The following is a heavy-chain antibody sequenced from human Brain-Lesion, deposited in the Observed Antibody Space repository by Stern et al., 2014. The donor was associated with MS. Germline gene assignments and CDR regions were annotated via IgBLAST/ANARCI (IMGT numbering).Heavy chain of an antibody. J-gene: IGHJ6*02. CDR1: GGSISSGGYY. V-gene: IGHV4-61*02. CDR2: IFNSGST. D-gene: IGHD2-2*01. CDR3: ARGRVVPGFQYYATDV. Sequence: VQLVESGPGLVKPSQTLSLSCTVSGGSISSGGYYWSWIRQPAGKGLEWIGRIFNSGSTSYNPPLKSRVTISIDTSKTHFSLRLTPMTAADTAVYYCARGRVVPGFQYYATDVWGQGTTVIVSS.